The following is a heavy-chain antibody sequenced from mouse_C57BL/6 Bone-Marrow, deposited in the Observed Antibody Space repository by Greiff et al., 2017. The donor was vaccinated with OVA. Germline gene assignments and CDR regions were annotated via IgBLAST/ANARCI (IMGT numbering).Heavy chain of an antibody. Sequence: EVQLQQSVAELVRPGASVKLSCTASGFNIKNTYIHWVKQRPEQGLEWIGRIDPANGNTKYAPKFQGKATITADTSSNTAYLQLSSLTSEDTAIYYCARYGGYYSYYFDYWGQGTTLTVSS. J-gene: IGHJ2*01. CDR2: IDPANGNT. V-gene: IGHV14-3*01. CDR1: GFNIKNTY. D-gene: IGHD2-3*01. CDR3: ARYGGYYSYYFDY.